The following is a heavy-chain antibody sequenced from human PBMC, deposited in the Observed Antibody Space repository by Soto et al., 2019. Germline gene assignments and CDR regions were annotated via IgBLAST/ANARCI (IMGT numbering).Heavy chain of an antibody. CDR1: GFTFSNYA. V-gene: IGHV3-23*01. CDR2: MSGTAGNT. J-gene: IGHJ4*02. CDR3: AKKYYFGSGSYVFYFDY. D-gene: IGHD3-10*01. Sequence: EVQLLESGGGSVQPGGSLRLSCEASGFTFSNYAMTWVRQAPGKGLEWVSTMSGTAGNTYYADSVKGRFTISRDNSKNTLYLQMNSLRAEDTAVYYCAKKYYFGSGSYVFYFDYWGQGTLVTVSS.